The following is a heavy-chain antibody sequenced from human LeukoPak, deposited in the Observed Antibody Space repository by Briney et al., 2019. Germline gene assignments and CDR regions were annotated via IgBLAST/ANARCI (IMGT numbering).Heavy chain of an antibody. Sequence: GGSLRLSCAASGFTFSRLGMQWVRQAPGKGLEWVAVIHNDGTQGQYADSVKGRFTISKDNSQNTLYLQMNNLRDDDTAVYYCAKEGDEFRGYLDVWGKGTTVTVPS. D-gene: IGHD3-16*01. J-gene: IGHJ6*03. V-gene: IGHV3-30*02. CDR3: AKEGDEFRGYLDV. CDR2: IHNDGTQG. CDR1: GFTFSRLG.